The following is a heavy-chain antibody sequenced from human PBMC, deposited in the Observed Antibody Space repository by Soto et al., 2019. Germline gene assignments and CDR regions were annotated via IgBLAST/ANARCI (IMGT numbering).Heavy chain of an antibody. CDR1: GFIFSTYS. J-gene: IGHJ4*02. CDR3: ARSSSGSPDY. Sequence: EVQLVESGGGLVKPGGSLRLSCAASGFIFSTYSMTWVRQAPGKGLEWVSFISSSSSYIYYADSVRGRFTISKDNAKNSLFLQMNSLRAEDTAGYYCARSSSGSPDYWGQGTLVTVSS. V-gene: IGHV3-21*06. D-gene: IGHD6-19*01. CDR2: ISSSSSYI.